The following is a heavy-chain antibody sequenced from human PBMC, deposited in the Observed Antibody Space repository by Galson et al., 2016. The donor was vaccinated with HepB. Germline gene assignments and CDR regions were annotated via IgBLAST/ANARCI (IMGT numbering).Heavy chain of an antibody. CDR2: TAYDGKTK. Sequence: SLRLSCAGSGFTFESYGIHWVRQAPGKGLEWVAVTAYDGKTKYYADSVKGRFTISRDNSRKTVYLQMNSLRAEDTAVYYCAKDRFSSAWFFSDFWGQGTLVTVSS. D-gene: IGHD3-22*01. CDR3: AKDRFSSAWFFSDF. CDR1: GFTFESYG. V-gene: IGHV3-30*18. J-gene: IGHJ4*02.